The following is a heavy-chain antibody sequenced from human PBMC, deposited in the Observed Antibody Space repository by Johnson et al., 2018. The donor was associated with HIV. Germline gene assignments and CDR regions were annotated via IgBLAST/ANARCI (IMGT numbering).Heavy chain of an antibody. CDR2: IRYDGSNK. Sequence: QVQLVESGGGVVQPGGSLRLSCAASGFTFSSYGMHWVRQAPGKGLEWVAVIRYDGSNKYYATSVKGRFTISRDNSKNTRDLQMNSLRAEDTAIYYCTKELSSSWTGDAFDIWGQGTMVTVSS. J-gene: IGHJ3*02. V-gene: IGHV3-30*02. CDR1: GFTFSSYG. CDR3: TKELSSSWTGDAFDI. D-gene: IGHD6-13*01.